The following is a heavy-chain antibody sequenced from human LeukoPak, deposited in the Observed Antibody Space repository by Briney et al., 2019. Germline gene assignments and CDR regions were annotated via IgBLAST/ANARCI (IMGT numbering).Heavy chain of an antibody. D-gene: IGHD2-15*01. CDR3: ARGRYCTGGSCYVDY. Sequence: PGGSLRLSCAASGFTSTFYWMHWVRQAPGKGLVWVSRINSDGRSTNYADSVKGRLTISRDNAKNTLFLQMNSLRAEDTAVYYCARGRYCTGGSCYVDYWGQGTLVTVSS. CDR1: GFTSTFYW. V-gene: IGHV3-74*01. CDR2: INSDGRST. J-gene: IGHJ4*02.